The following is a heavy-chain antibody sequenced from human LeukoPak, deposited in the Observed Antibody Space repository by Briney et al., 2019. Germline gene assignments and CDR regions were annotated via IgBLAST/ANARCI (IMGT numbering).Heavy chain of an antibody. D-gene: IGHD6-19*01. CDR3: ASNVAVAGAFDI. J-gene: IGHJ3*02. V-gene: IGHV1-8*01. CDR1: GFTFTSYD. CDR2: MNPKSGNT. Sequence: ASVKVSCKASGFTFTSYDINWVPQATGQGLERMGWMNPKSGNTGYAQKFQGRVSMSTNTSISTAYMELSSLRSEDTAVYYCASNVAVAGAFDIWGQGTMVTVSS.